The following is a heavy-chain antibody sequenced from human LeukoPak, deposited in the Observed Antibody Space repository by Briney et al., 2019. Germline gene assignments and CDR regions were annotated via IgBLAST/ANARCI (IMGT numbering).Heavy chain of an antibody. Sequence: GECLRLSCAASVYTFSSYSMNWVREAPWKGLEWVSYIGSSGSTIYYADAVKGRFGISRDNAKNSLHLQMNSLRAEDTAVYYCARGTVAGKAPYWGQGTLVTVSS. CDR1: VYTFSSYS. CDR2: IGSSGSTI. CDR3: ARGTVAGKAPY. J-gene: IGHJ4*02. D-gene: IGHD6-19*01. V-gene: IGHV3-48*01.